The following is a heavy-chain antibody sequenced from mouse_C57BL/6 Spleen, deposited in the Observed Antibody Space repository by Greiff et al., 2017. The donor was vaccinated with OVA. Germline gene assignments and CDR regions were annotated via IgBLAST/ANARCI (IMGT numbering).Heavy chain of an antibody. Sequence: VQLQQSGAELVKPWASVKISCKASGYAFSSYWMNWVKQRPGKGLEWIGQIYPGDGDTNYNGKFKGKATLTADKSSSTAYMQLSSLTSEDSAVYFCARGTGPPYWYFDVWGTGTTVTVSS. J-gene: IGHJ1*03. D-gene: IGHD4-1*01. V-gene: IGHV1-80*01. CDR2: IYPGDGDT. CDR1: GYAFSSYW. CDR3: ARGTGPPYWYFDV.